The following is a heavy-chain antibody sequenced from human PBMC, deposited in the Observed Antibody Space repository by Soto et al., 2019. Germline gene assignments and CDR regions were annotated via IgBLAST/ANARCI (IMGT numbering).Heavy chain of an antibody. V-gene: IGHV1-2*04. CDR3: ARDPGNSINYYYGMDV. Sequence: ASVKVSCKASGYTFTRYYMHWVRQAPGQGLEWMGWINPNGGGTNYAQKFQGWVTMTRDTSISTAYMELSRLRSDDTAVYYCARDPGNSINYYYGMDVWGQGTTVTVSS. J-gene: IGHJ6*02. CDR2: INPNGGGT. CDR1: GYTFTRYY.